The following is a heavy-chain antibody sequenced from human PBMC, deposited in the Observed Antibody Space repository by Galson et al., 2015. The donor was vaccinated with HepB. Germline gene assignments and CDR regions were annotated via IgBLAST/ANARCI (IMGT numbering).Heavy chain of an antibody. CDR1: GYTFASYA. J-gene: IGHJ4*02. CDR3: ARGVGATRRGGEFDY. V-gene: IGHV1-3*01. CDR2: VNAGNGNT. D-gene: IGHD1-26*01. Sequence: SVKVSCKASGYTFASYAMHWVRQAPGQRLEWMGWVNAGNGNTKYSQKFQGRVTITRDTSASTAYMELSSLRSEDTAVYYCARGVGATRRGGEFDYWGQGTLVTVSS.